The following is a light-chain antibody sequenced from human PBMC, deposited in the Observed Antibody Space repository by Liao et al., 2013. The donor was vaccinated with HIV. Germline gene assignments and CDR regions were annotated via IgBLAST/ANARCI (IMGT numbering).Light chain of an antibody. CDR1: NIRSKN. J-gene: IGLJ2*01. CDR2: YDK. CDR3: QTWDNSFVA. Sequence: YVLTQPPSVSVAPGETATISCGGNNIRSKNLFWYQQKSGQAPVLVILYDKDRPSGIPERFSASNSGDTATLTISGTLPSDEAEYFCQTWDNSFVAFGGGTRLTVL. V-gene: IGLV3-21*01.